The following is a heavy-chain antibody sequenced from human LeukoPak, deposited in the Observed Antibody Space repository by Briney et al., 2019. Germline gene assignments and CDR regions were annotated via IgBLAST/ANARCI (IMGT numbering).Heavy chain of an antibody. V-gene: IGHV3-21*01. CDR3: ARDSERRDGFSLYFFDY. CDR2: ISSGSTYR. Sequence: GGSLRLSCVVSGFSFSSHSMNWVRQAPGKGLEWVSSISSGSTYRYYADSVKGRFTISSDNAENSLFLQMDSLRAEDTALYYCARDSERRDGFSLYFFDYWGRGTPVTVSS. D-gene: IGHD5-24*01. CDR1: GFSFSSHS. J-gene: IGHJ4*02.